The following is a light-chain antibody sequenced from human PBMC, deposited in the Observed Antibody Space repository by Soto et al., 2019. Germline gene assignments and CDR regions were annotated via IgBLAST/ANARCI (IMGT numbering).Light chain of an antibody. V-gene: IGLV2-18*02. Sequence: QSALTQPPSVSGSPGQSVTISCTGTSSDVGSYNRVSWYQQPPGTAPKLMIYEVSNRPSGVPDRFSGSKSGNTASLTISGLQAEDEAHYYCCSFTSRRTHVFGTGTKVTVL. CDR1: SSDVGSYNR. CDR2: EVS. CDR3: CSFTSRRTHV. J-gene: IGLJ1*01.